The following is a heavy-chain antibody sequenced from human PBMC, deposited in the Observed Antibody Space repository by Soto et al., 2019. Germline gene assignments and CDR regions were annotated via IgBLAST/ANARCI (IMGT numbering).Heavy chain of an antibody. D-gene: IGHD5-18*01. CDR2: IWYDGSNK. CDR1: GFTFSTYG. CDR3: GRDGALGDTAVVDS. V-gene: IGHV3-33*01. J-gene: IGHJ4*02. Sequence: QVQLVESGGGVVQPGKSLRLSCAASGFTFSTYGMHWFRQAPGKGLEWVAVIWYDGSNKYHGDSLKGRFTISRDNSKNTLYLQINNLRAADTAVYYCGRDGALGDTAVVDSWGQGTLVTVSS.